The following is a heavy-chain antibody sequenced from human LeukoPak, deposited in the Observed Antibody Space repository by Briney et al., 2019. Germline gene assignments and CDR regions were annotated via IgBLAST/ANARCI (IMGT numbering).Heavy chain of an antibody. CDR2: IYRSGST. V-gene: IGHV4-59*08. Sequence: KPSETLSLTCTVSGGSISSYYWSWIRQTPGKGLEWIGSIYRSGSTNYNPSLKSRVTISVDTSKNQFSLKVNSVTAADTALYYCARGDCSSTICYSPMDVWGKGTTVTVSS. CDR1: GGSISSYY. J-gene: IGHJ6*03. D-gene: IGHD2-2*01. CDR3: ARGDCSSTICYSPMDV.